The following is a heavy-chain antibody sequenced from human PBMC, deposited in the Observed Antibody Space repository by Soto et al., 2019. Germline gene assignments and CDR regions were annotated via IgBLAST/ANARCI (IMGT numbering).Heavy chain of an antibody. Sequence: ASVKVFCKTSGYTFTDYDINWVRQATGQGLEYMGWMNPKSGNAGYAQKFQGRVTMTRSTSMTTAYMELSGLRSDDTGVYYCAREKDIPSLASSMPIDNWGQGTLVTVS. CDR3: AREKDIPSLASSMPIDN. J-gene: IGHJ4*02. CDR1: GYTFTDYD. CDR2: MNPKSGNA. V-gene: IGHV1-8*01. D-gene: IGHD2-2*01.